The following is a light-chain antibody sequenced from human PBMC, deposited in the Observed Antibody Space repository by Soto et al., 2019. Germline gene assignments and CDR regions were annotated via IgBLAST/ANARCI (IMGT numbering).Light chain of an antibody. CDR3: ASWDDSLNGWV. Sequence: QAVVTQPPSASGTPGQRVAISCSGSSSDIGSNTVNWYQHLPGTAPQLLMYSDNQRPSGVPDRFSGSKSGTSASLAISGLQSEDEGDYYCASWDDSLNGWVFGGWTKLTAL. CDR2: SDN. CDR1: SSDIGSNT. J-gene: IGLJ3*02. V-gene: IGLV1-44*01.